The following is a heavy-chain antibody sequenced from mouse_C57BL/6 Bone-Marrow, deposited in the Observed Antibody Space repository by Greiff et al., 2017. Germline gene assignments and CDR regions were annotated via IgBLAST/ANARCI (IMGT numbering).Heavy chain of an antibody. V-gene: IGHV5-6*02. Sequence: EVKVVESGGDLVKPGGSLTLSCAASGFTFSSYGMSWVRQTPDKRLEWVATISSGVSYTYYPDSVKGRYTISSENAKNTLYLQMSSLKTEDTAMYYCASRGFAYWGQGTLVTVSA. J-gene: IGHJ3*01. CDR3: ASRGFAY. CDR1: GFTFSSYG. CDR2: ISSGVSYT.